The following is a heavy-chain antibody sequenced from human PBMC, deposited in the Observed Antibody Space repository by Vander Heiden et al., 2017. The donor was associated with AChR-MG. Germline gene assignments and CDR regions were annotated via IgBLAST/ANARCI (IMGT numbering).Heavy chain of an antibody. CDR2: IDWDDDK. Sequence: QVTLKESGPALVKPTQTLTLTCTFSGFSLTTSDSGMRVSWIRQPLGKALEWLALIDWDDDKFYSTSLKTRLTISKDTSKNQVVLTMTNMDPVDTATYYCARADYGGNYFDYWGQGTLVTVSS. CDR3: ARADYGGNYFDY. V-gene: IGHV2-70*04. CDR1: GFSLTTSDSGMR. J-gene: IGHJ4*02. D-gene: IGHD4-17*01.